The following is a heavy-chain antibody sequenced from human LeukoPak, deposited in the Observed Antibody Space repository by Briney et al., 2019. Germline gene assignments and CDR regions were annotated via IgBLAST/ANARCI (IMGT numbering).Heavy chain of an antibody. J-gene: IGHJ3*02. V-gene: IGHV3-48*04. CDR2: ISSSSSTI. CDR1: GFTFSSYS. CDR3: AKTGHDSSGWDDAFDI. Sequence: PGGSLRLSCAASGFTFSSYSMNWVRQAPGKGLEWVSYISSSSSTIYYADSVKGRFTISRDNSKNSLYLQMNSLRTEDTALYYCAKTGHDSSGWDDAFDIWGQGTMVTVSS. D-gene: IGHD3-22*01.